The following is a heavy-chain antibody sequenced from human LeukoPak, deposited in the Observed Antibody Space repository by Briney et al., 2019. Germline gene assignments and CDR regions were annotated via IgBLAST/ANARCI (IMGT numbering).Heavy chain of an antibody. J-gene: IGHJ4*02. D-gene: IGHD1-26*01. CDR1: GGSISANH. Sequence: SSETLSLTCTVSGGSISANHWVWIRQPAGKGLEWIERLHISGNTNYNPSLKSRVTSSLDTSKNQFSLRMTSATAADTAVYFCARDPLRSSFDLWGQGILVSVSS. CDR2: LHISGNT. V-gene: IGHV4-4*07. CDR3: ARDPLRSSFDL.